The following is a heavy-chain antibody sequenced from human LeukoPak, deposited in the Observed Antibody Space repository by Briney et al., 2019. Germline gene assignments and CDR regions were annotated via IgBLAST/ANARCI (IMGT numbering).Heavy chain of an antibody. V-gene: IGHV3-23*01. Sequence: PGGSLRLSCAASGFTFSSYAMSWVRQAPGKGLEWVSAISGSGGSTYYADSVKGRFTISRDNSKNTLYLQMNSLRAEDTAVYYCANLGWEYYDILTGPRFNYWGQGTLVTVSP. CDR1: GFTFSSYA. J-gene: IGHJ4*02. D-gene: IGHD3-9*01. CDR2: ISGSGGST. CDR3: ANLGWEYYDILTGPRFNY.